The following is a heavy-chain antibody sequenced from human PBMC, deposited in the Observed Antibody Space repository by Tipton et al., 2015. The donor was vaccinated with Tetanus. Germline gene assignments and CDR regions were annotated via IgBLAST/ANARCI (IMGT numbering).Heavy chain of an antibody. J-gene: IGHJ4*02. Sequence: AASGFTFNNYAMGWVRQAPGQGLEWVSSINGTGTVTHHADSVKGWFTISRENSKNTLYLQMNSLRAEDTAIYFCAKALKTLIYQCFDYWGQGTLVTVSS. V-gene: IGHV3-23*01. CDR3: AKALKTLIYQCFDY. CDR1: GFTFNNYA. CDR2: INGTGTVT. D-gene: IGHD2-2*01.